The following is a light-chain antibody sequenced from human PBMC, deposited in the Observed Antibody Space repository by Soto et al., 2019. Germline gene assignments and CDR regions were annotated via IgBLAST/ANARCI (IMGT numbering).Light chain of an antibody. J-gene: IGKJ3*01. V-gene: IGKV3-20*01. CDR2: GAS. Sequence: EVVLTQSPGTLSLSPGERATLSCRASQSVSNNYLSWYQQKPGQAPRLLIYGASSRATGIPDRFSGSGSGTDFTLTISRLEPEDFAVYYCQQYGSSPAITFGPGTKVDIK. CDR3: QQYGSSPAIT. CDR1: QSVSNNY.